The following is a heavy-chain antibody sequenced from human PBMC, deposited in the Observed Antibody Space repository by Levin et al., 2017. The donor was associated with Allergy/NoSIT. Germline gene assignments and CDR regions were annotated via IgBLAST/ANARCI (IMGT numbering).Heavy chain of an antibody. Sequence: LSLTCAASGFTFSSSSMNWVRQAPGKGLEWVSYISTGSSTIYYADSVKGRFTISRDNAKNSLYLQMNSLRAEDTAVYYCASSGDFDYWGQGTLVTVSS. J-gene: IGHJ4*02. V-gene: IGHV3-48*01. CDR3: ASSGDFDY. D-gene: IGHD1-26*01. CDR1: GFTFSSSS. CDR2: ISTGSSTI.